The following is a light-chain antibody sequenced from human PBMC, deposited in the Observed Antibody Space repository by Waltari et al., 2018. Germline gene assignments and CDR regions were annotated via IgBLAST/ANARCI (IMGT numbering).Light chain of an antibody. V-gene: IGKV1D-16*01. CDR1: QGVSTS. CDR3: QQYNSFPLT. Sequence: DIHMTQSPASLFASVGDRVTITCRAIQGVSTSLAWYQHKPGKAPQSVIYAASTLQSGVPSRFIGSGSWTEFTLNITSLQPEDSATYYCQQYNSFPLTFGGGTKVEIK. CDR2: AAS. J-gene: IGKJ4*01.